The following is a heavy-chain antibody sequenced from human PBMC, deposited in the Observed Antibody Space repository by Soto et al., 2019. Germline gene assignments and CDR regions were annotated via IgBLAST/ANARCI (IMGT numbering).Heavy chain of an antibody. CDR1: GGSISSGGYY. Sequence: SETLSLTCTVSGGSISSGGYYWSWIRQHPGKGLEWIGYIYYSGSTYYNPSLKSRVTISVDTSKNQFSLKLSSVTAADTAVYYCARDSSNYYDSSGYYLDYWGQGTLVTVSS. D-gene: IGHD3-22*01. CDR3: ARDSSNYYDSSGYYLDY. V-gene: IGHV4-31*03. CDR2: IYYSGST. J-gene: IGHJ4*02.